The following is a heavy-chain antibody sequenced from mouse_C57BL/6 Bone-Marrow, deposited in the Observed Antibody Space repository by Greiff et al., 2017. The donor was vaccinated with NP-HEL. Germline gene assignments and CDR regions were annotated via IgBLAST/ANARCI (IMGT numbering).Heavy chain of an antibody. Sequence: EVKLVDSGGGLVQPGGSLKLSCAASGFTFSDYYMYWVRQTPEKRLEWVAYISNGGGSTYYPDTVKGRFTISRDNAKNTLYLQMSRLKSEDTAMYYCARHNYGSSLYYAMDYWGQGTSVTVSS. CDR1: GFTFSDYY. V-gene: IGHV5-12*01. CDR2: ISNGGGST. J-gene: IGHJ4*01. CDR3: ARHNYGSSLYYAMDY. D-gene: IGHD1-1*01.